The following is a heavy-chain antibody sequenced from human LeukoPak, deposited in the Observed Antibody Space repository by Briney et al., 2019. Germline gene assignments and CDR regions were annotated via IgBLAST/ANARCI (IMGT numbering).Heavy chain of an antibody. CDR3: AREGFGPYYFDY. V-gene: IGHV3-53*01. CDR1: GFTVSSNY. CDR2: IYSGGST. J-gene: IGHJ4*02. Sequence: GGSLRLSCAASGFTVSSNYMSWVRQAPGKGLEWVSVIYSGGSTYYADSVKGRFTISRDNSKNTLYPQMNSLRAEDTAVYYCAREGFGPYYFDYWGQGTLVTVSS. D-gene: IGHD3-10*01.